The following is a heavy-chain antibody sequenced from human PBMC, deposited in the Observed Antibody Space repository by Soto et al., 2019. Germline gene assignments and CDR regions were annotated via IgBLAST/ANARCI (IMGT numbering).Heavy chain of an antibody. CDR3: ARGAKQLAGKGYYYYGMDV. J-gene: IGHJ6*02. Sequence: VASVKVSCKASGYTFTSYDINWVRQATGQGLEWMGWMNPNSGNTGYAQKFQGRVTMTRNTSISTAYMELSSLRSEDTAVYYCARGAKQLAGKGYYYYGMDVWGQGTTVTVSS. D-gene: IGHD6-6*01. V-gene: IGHV1-8*01. CDR1: GYTFTSYD. CDR2: MNPNSGNT.